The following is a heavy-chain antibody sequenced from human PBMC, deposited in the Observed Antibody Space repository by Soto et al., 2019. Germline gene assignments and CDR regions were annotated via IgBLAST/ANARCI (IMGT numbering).Heavy chain of an antibody. CDR1: GYTLTELS. CDR2: FDPEDGET. D-gene: IGHD3-3*01. CDR3: ETEYYDTLRFDP. J-gene: IGHJ5*02. Sequence: ASVKVSCKVSGYTLTELSMHWVRQAPGKGLEWMGGFDPEDGETIYAQKFQGRVTMTEDTSTDTAYMELSSLRSEDTAVYYCETEYYDTLRFDPWGQGTLVTVSS. V-gene: IGHV1-24*01.